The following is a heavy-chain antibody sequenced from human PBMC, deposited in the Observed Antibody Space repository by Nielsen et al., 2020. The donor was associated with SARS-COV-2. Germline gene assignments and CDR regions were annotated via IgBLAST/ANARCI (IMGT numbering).Heavy chain of an antibody. V-gene: IGHV3-21*01. Sequence: GSLRLSCAASGFTFSSYSMNWVRQAPGKGLEWVASISSSSSYIYYADSVKGRFTISRDNAKNSLYLQMNSLRAEDTAVYYCARLTTVTTFGLIDIWGQGTMVTVSS. CDR3: ARLTTVTTFGLIDI. CDR2: ISSSSSYI. D-gene: IGHD4-17*01. CDR1: GFTFSSYS. J-gene: IGHJ3*02.